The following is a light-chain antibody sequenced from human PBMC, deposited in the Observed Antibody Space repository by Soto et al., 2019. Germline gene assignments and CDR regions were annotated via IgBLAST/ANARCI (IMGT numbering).Light chain of an antibody. J-gene: IGKJ4*01. CDR3: QQRSNWPLT. CDR1: QSVSSY. CDR2: DAS. Sequence: EIVLTQSPATLYLSPGERATLSCRASQSVSSYLAWYQQKPGQAPRLLIYDASNRATGIPARFSGSGSGTGFTLTISSLEPEDFAVYYCQQRSNWPLTFGGGTKVEIK. V-gene: IGKV3-11*01.